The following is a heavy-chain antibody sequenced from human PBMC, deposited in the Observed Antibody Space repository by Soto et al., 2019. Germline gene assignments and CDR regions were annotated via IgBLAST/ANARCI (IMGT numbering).Heavy chain of an antibody. J-gene: IGHJ3*02. CDR1: AFTFNSDG. V-gene: IGHV3-48*04. D-gene: IGHD5-12*01. Sequence: PGGSLRLSCTVSAFTFNSDGMSWVRQAPGKGLEWVAYISSSGTILYGDSVKGRFTISRDNADNSLYLQMNSLTAEDTAVYYCTKEKSVMYSGYDAFDIWGRGTMVTVSS. CDR2: ISSSGTI. CDR3: TKEKSVMYSGYDAFDI.